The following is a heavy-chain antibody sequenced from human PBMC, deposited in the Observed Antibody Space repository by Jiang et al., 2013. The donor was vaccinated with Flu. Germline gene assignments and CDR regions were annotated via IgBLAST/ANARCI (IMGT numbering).Heavy chain of an antibody. CDR2: ISAYNGNT. CDR3: ARVGVMGSWDGDWYFDL. J-gene: IGHJ2*01. Sequence: VKVSCKASGYTFTSYGISWVRQAPGQGLEWMGWISAYNGNTNYAQKLQGRVTMTTDTSTSTAYMELRSLRSDDTAVYYCARVGVMGSWDGDWYFDLWGRGTLVTVSS. V-gene: IGHV1-18*01. D-gene: IGHD6-13*01. CDR1: GYTFTSYG.